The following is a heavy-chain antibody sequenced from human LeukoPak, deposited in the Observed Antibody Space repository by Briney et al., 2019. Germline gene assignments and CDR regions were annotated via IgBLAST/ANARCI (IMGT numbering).Heavy chain of an antibody. J-gene: IGHJ4*02. V-gene: IGHV4-39*01. CDR2: ISHSGST. CDR1: GGSISSSSCY. Sequence: SETLSLTCTVSGGSISSSSCYWGWIRQPAGKGLGWIGSISHSGSTYYDPSLKSRITISVDTSKNQFSLKVRSVTAADTAVYYCARRITGTTSDSFDYWGQGILVTVSS. D-gene: IGHD1-20*01. CDR3: ARRITGTTSDSFDY.